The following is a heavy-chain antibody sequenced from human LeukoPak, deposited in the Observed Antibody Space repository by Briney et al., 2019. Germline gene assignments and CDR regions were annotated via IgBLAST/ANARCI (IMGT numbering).Heavy chain of an antibody. CDR2: ISGGGGST. D-gene: IGHD3-10*01. V-gene: IGHV3-23*01. CDR1: GFTFTSYS. Sequence: GGSLRLSCAASGFTFTSYSMNWVRQAPGKGLEWVSTISGGGGSTYYADSVKGRFTISRDNSKNTLYLQVNSLRAEDTAVYYCARSGKGLWFGGARHGMDVWGQGTTVTVSS. J-gene: IGHJ6*02. CDR3: ARSGKGLWFGGARHGMDV.